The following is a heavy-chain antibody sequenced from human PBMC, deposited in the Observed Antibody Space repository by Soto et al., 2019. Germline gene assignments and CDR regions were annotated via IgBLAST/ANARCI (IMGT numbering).Heavy chain of an antibody. Sequence: QVQLQESGPGLVKPSGTLSLTCAVSGGSISSSNWWSWVRQPPGKGLEWIGEIYHSGRTNYNPSLKSRVPIAVDMSTNQCSLTLSSVTAADTAVYYCERLVGFLRELRWDGMDDRGQGTTVTVSS. D-gene: IGHD1-26*01. CDR3: ERLVGFLRELRWDGMDD. CDR1: GGSISSSNW. J-gene: IGHJ6*02. V-gene: IGHV4-4*02. CDR2: IYHSGRT.